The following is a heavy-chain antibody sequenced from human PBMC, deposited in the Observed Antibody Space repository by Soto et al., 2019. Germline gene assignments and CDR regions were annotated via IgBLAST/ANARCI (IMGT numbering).Heavy chain of an antibody. CDR3: ARGEKTGEAGAFDI. CDR2: INPNSGGT. D-gene: IGHD7-27*01. CDR1: GYTFTGYY. V-gene: IGHV1-2*04. J-gene: IGHJ3*02. Sequence: ASVKVSCKASGYTFTGYYMHWVRQAPGQGLEWMGWINPNSGGTNYAQKFQGWVTMTRDTSISTAYMELSRLRSDDTAVYYCARGEKTGEAGAFDIWGQGTMVTVSS.